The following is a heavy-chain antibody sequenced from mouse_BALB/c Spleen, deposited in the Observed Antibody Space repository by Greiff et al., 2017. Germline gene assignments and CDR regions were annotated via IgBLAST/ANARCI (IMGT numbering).Heavy chain of an antibody. J-gene: IGHJ4*01. V-gene: IGHV2-3*01. Sequence: VHLGESGPGLVAPSQSLSITGTVPGFSLPSYGVSGVRQPPGKGLEWLGVIWGDGRTNYHSAHISRLSIRKDNSKSQVFLKLNRLQTHDTATYYCAEPEGYGNSVAMDYWGQGTSATVSS. D-gene: IGHD2-10*02. CDR1: GFSLPSYG. CDR3: AEPEGYGNSVAMDY. CDR2: IWGDGRT.